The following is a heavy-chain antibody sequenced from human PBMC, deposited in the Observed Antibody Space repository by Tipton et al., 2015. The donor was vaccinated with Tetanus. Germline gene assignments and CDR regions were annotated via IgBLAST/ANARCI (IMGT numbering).Heavy chain of an antibody. CDR1: GGTFSSYA. V-gene: IGHV1-18*01. D-gene: IGHD5-24*01. Sequence: QLVQSGAEVKKPGSSVKVSCKASGGTFSSYAISWVRQAPGQGLEWMGWISAYNGNTNYAQKLQGRVTMTTDTSTSTAYMELRSRRSDDTAMYYCAREEMTASNPDCWGQGALVTVSS. J-gene: IGHJ4*02. CDR3: AREEMTASNPDC. CDR2: ISAYNGNT.